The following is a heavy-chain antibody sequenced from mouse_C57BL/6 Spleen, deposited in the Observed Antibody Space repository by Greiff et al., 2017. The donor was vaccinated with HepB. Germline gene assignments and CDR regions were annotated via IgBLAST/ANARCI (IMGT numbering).Heavy chain of an antibody. CDR3: ARGAYYYGTHYFDY. J-gene: IGHJ2*01. V-gene: IGHV1-80*01. CDR2: IYPGDGDT. Sequence: VQLKESGAELVKPGASVKISCKASGYAFSSYWMNWVKQRPGKGLEWIGQIYPGDGDTNYNGKFKGKATLTADKSSSTAYMQLSSLTSEDSAVYFCARGAYYYGTHYFDYWGQGTTLTVSS. D-gene: IGHD1-1*01. CDR1: GYAFSSYW.